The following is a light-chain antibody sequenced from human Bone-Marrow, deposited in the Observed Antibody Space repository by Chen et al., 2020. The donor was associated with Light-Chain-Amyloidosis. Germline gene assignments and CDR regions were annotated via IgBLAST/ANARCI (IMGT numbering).Light chain of an antibody. CDR3: GAWDSSLRDYV. CDR1: SSNIGSNY. V-gene: IGLV1-51*01. CDR2: DSN. Sequence: QSVLTQPPSVSAAAGQKVTISCSGYSSNIGSNYVSWYQQFPGTAPKLLIYDSNKRPSGIPDRISGSKYGTSATLGITGLQTGDEADYYCGAWDSSLRDYVFGRGTKVTVL. J-gene: IGLJ1*01.